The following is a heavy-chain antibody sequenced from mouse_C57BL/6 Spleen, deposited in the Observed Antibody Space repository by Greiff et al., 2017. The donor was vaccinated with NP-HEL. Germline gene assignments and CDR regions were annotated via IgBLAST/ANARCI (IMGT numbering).Heavy chain of an antibody. Sequence: DVQLQESGPELVKPGASVKIPCKASGYTFTDYNMDWVKQSHGKSLEWIGDINPNNGGTIYNQKFKGKATLTVDKSSSTAYMELRSLTSEDTAVYYCARPAQARAAWFAYWGQGTLVTVSA. J-gene: IGHJ3*01. CDR3: ARPAQARAAWFAY. CDR2: INPNNGGT. CDR1: GYTFTDYN. D-gene: IGHD3-2*02. V-gene: IGHV1-18*01.